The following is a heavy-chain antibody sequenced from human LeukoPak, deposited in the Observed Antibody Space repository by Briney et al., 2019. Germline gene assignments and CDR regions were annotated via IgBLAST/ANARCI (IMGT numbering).Heavy chain of an antibody. D-gene: IGHD6-13*01. V-gene: IGHV1-8*01. CDR2: MNPNSGNT. Sequence: ASVKVSCKASGYTFTSYDINWVRQATGQGLEWMGWMNPNSGNTGYAQKFQGRVTMTRNTSISTAYMELSSLRSEDTAVYYCARLLEGSSTDYGMDVWGQGTTVTVSS. CDR3: ARLLEGSSTDYGMDV. J-gene: IGHJ6*02. CDR1: GYTFTSYD.